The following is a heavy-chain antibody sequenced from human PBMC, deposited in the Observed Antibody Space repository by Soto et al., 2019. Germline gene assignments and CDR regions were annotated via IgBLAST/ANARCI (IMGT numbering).Heavy chain of an antibody. D-gene: IGHD1-1*01. CDR1: GFTFSTYD. CDR2: IDTAGAT. J-gene: IGHJ6*02. V-gene: IGHV3-13*04. CDR3: VGQRRVYRNNYYYFYAMYF. Sequence: PGGSLRLSCAASGFTFSTYDMHWIRQITGKRLEWVSGIDTAGATYYPGSVKGRFAISRENAKNSLYLQMNSLTAGDTAVYYCVGQRRVYRNNYYYFYAMYFWGRGTTVPVSS.